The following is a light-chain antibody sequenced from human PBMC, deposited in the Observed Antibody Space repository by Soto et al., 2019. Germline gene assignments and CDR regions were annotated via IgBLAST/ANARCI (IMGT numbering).Light chain of an antibody. CDR1: QSLLHSNGYKY. CDR3: MQALQTPYT. J-gene: IGKJ2*01. Sequence: DIVMTQSPLSLPVTPGEPASISCRSSQSLLHSNGYKYVDWYLQKPGQSPQLLIYLASYRASGVPDRFSGSGSGTDFTLKISRVEAEDVGVYYCMQALQTPYTVGQGTKLEIK. V-gene: IGKV2-28*01. CDR2: LAS.